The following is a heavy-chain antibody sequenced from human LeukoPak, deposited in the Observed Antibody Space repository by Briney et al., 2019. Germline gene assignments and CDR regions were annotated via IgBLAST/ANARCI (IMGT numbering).Heavy chain of an antibody. V-gene: IGHV3-7*01. D-gene: IGHD2-8*01. CDR3: ASTVLMVYAMGVFDI. CDR2: IKQDGSEK. Sequence: GGSLRLSCAASGFTFSSYWMSWVRQAPGKGLEWVANIKQDGSEKYYVDSVKGRFTISRDNAKNSLYLQMNSLRAEDTAVYYCASTVLMVYAMGVFDIWGQGTMVTVSS. J-gene: IGHJ3*02. CDR1: GFTFSSYW.